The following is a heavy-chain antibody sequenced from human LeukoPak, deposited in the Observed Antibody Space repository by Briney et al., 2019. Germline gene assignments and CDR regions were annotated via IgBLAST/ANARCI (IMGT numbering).Heavy chain of an antibody. Sequence: SGGSLRLSCAASGFTFSSYGMSWVRQAPGKRLEGVAAVGGSGGGTYYADSVKGRCTIFRDNSKNTLYLQMHSLRVEDTAIYYCAKAPAGPEYSSTWKFGYNWFDPWGQGTLVTVSS. CDR1: GFTFSSYG. CDR2: VGGSGGGT. V-gene: IGHV3-23*01. J-gene: IGHJ5*02. D-gene: IGHD6-13*01. CDR3: AKAPAGPEYSSTWKFGYNWFDP.